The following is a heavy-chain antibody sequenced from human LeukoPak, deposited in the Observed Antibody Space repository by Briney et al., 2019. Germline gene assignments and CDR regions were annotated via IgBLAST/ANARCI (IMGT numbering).Heavy chain of an antibody. V-gene: IGHV3-23*01. Sequence: GGSLRLSCAASGFTVSSNYMSWVRQAPGKGLEWVSAISGSGGSTYYADSVKGRFTISRDNSKNTLYLQMNSLRAEDTAVYYCAKGGDPYPFDYWGQGTLVTVSS. CDR1: GFTVSSNY. D-gene: IGHD3-10*01. CDR2: ISGSGGST. CDR3: AKGGDPYPFDY. J-gene: IGHJ4*02.